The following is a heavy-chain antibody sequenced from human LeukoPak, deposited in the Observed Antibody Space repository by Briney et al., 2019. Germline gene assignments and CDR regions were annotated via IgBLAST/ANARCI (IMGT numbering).Heavy chain of an antibody. CDR3: ARDWAVPDAFDI. Sequence: PGGSLRLSCAVSGFTFSGFWMSWSRQAPGKGLEWVASINSDGSEGYYADVVKGRFTISRDNAKNSLYLQINSLRAEDTAVYYCARDWAVPDAFDIWGQGTMVTVSS. CDR1: GFTFSGFW. D-gene: IGHD3-16*01. V-gene: IGHV3-7*03. J-gene: IGHJ3*02. CDR2: INSDGSEG.